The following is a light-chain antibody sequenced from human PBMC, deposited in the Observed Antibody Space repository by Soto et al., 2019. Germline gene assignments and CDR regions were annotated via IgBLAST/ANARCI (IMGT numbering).Light chain of an antibody. CDR1: SSDVGYYNL. Sequence: QSVLTQPAAVSGSTGQSITISCTGTSSDVGYYNLVSWYQQHPGKAPKLIIYEVNKRPSGFSNRFSGSKSGNTASLTISGLQAEDEADYYSCSYAGSTNHYVFGTGTKVTVL. J-gene: IGLJ1*01. CDR3: CSYAGSTNHYV. CDR2: EVN. V-gene: IGLV2-23*02.